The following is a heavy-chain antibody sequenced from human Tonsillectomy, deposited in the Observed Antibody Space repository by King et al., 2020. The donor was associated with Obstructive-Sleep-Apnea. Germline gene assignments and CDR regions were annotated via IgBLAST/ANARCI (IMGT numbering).Heavy chain of an antibody. Sequence: VQLVESGGGSVQPGGSLRLSCVGSGFTFSDYSMNWVRQATGKGLEWIAYINSGRGTILYADSVKGRFTVSKDDPENSRYLQMKSLRVEDTAVYFCARDRDWSFDYWGQGTLVTVSS. J-gene: IGHJ4*02. CDR3: ARDRDWSFDY. CDR1: GFTFSDYS. CDR2: INSGRGTI. D-gene: IGHD3-9*01. V-gene: IGHV3-48*01.